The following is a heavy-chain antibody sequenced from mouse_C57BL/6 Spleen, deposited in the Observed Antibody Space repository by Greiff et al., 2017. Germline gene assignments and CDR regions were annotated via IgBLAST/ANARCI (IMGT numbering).Heavy chain of an antibody. Sequence: VQLVESGAELVRPGASVKLSCKASGYTFTDYYINWVKQRPGQGLEWIARIYPGSGNTYYNEKFKGKATLTAEKSSSTAYMQLSSLTSEDSAVYFCARVLLSRDYFDYWGQGTTLTVSS. CDR2: IYPGSGNT. D-gene: IGHD2-10*01. CDR1: GYTFTDYY. CDR3: ARVLLSRDYFDY. V-gene: IGHV1-76*01. J-gene: IGHJ2*01.